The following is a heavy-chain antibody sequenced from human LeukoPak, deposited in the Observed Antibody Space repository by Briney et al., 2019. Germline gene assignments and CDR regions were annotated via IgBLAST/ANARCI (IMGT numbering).Heavy chain of an antibody. J-gene: IGHJ4*02. V-gene: IGHV1-2*04. Sequence: ASVEVSCKASGYTFTGYYMHWVRQAPGQGLEWMGWINPNSGGTNYAQKFQGWVTMTRDTSISTAYMELSRLRSDDTAVYYCARDQYPTYGYFDPRQTSFDYWGQGTLVTVSS. CDR3: ARDQYPTYGYFDPRQTSFDY. CDR1: GYTFTGYY. CDR2: INPNSGGT. D-gene: IGHD3-9*01.